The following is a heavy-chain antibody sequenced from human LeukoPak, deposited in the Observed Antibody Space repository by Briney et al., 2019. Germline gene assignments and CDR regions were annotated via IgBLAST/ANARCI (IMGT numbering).Heavy chain of an antibody. CDR3: ARAAPHYGGNYYYYGMDV. CDR1: GFTFSSYS. D-gene: IGHD4-17*01. V-gene: IGHV3-21*04. Sequence: PGGSLRLSCAASGFTFSSYSMNWVRQAPGKGLEWVSSISSSSSYIYYADSVKGRFTISRDNAKNSLYLQMNSLRAEDTAVYYCARAAPHYGGNYYYYGMDVWGQGTTVTVSS. J-gene: IGHJ6*02. CDR2: ISSSSSYI.